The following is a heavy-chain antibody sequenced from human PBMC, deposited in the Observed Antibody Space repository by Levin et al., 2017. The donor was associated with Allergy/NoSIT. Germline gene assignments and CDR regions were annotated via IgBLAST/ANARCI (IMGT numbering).Heavy chain of an antibody. Sequence: GGSLRLSCAASGFTFNSYSINWVRQAPGKGLEWVSSISSTSSHIFYTDSVEGRFTISRDNTKNSLYLQLNSLRVEDTAVYYCARGGSSSTANDLFDIWGQGTMVTVSS. CDR2: ISSTSSHI. D-gene: IGHD6-6*01. CDR1: GFTFNSYS. J-gene: IGHJ3*02. CDR3: ARGGSSSTANDLFDI. V-gene: IGHV3-21*01.